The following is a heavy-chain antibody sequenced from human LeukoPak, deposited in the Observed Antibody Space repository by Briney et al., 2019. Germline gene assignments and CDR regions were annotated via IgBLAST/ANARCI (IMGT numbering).Heavy chain of an antibody. D-gene: IGHD4-17*01. CDR1: GYTLIELS. Sequence: GAPVKVSCKVSGYTLIELSMHWVRQAPGKGLEWMGNFDPEDGETIHAQKFQGRVTMTADTSTDTAYMELSSPRSEDTAVYYCATSHGDYFFDCWGQGTLVTVSS. CDR2: FDPEDGET. V-gene: IGHV1-24*01. J-gene: IGHJ4*02. CDR3: ATSHGDYFFDC.